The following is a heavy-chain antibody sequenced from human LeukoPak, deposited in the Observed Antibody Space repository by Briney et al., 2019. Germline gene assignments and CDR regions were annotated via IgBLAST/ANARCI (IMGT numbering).Heavy chain of an antibody. J-gene: IGHJ4*02. D-gene: IGHD3-3*01. CDR3: ARETASGYLGFDF. V-gene: IGHV1-18*01. Sequence: ASVKVSCKTSGYTFSSYGITWVRQAPGQGLEWMGWISAYGHTKLARDLKARVTVTIDTSTTTAYMELRSLSSDDTAVYFCARETASGYLGFDFWGQGTLITVSS. CDR2: ISAYGHT. CDR1: GYTFSSYG.